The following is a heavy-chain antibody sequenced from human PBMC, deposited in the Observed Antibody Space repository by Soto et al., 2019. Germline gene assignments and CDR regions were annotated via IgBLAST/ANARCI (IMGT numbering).Heavy chain of an antibody. CDR2: IIPIFGTA. D-gene: IGHD3-22*01. V-gene: IGHV1-69*01. Sequence: AVRVSWQASLGTFRSYAISWVRTATGQGLEWMGGIIPIFGTANYAQKFQGRVTITADESTSTAYMELSSLRSGDTAVYYCARDYYDCTDFDPWGQGTLVTVSS. CDR1: LGTFRSYA. CDR3: ARDYYDCTDFDP. J-gene: IGHJ5*02.